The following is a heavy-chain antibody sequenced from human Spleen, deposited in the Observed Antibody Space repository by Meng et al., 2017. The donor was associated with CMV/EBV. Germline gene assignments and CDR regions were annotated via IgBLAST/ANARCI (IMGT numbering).Heavy chain of an antibody. CDR3: ARGYHDREFRS. CDR1: GFTFRNYA. V-gene: IGHV3-30-3*01. Sequence: LSLTCAASGFTFRNYAMHWVRQAPGKGLEWVAVISYDVTNMQYVDSVRGRFTISRDNSKNTLYLQMSSLRADDTAVYFCARGYHDREFRSWGKGTLVTVSS. CDR2: ISYDVTNM. J-gene: IGHJ5*02. D-gene: IGHD3-22*01.